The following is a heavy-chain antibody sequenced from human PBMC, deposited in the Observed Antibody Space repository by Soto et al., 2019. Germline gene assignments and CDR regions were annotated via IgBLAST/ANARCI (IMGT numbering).Heavy chain of an antibody. CDR1: GGSISSYY. CDR2: IYYSGST. CDR3: ARLSRGHDYIWGSYRYTVAFDI. Sequence: SETLSLTCTVSGGSISSYYWSWIRQPPGKGLEWIGYIYYSGSTNYNPSLKSRVTISVDTSKNQFSLKLSSVTAADTAVYYCARLSRGHDYIWGSYRYTVAFDIWGQGTMVTVSS. J-gene: IGHJ3*02. V-gene: IGHV4-59*08. D-gene: IGHD3-16*02.